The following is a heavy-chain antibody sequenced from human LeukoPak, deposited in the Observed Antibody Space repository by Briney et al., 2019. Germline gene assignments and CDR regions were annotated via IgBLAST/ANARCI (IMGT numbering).Heavy chain of an antibody. J-gene: IGHJ4*02. V-gene: IGHV3-7*01. CDR2: INPDGSQK. Sequence: PGGSLTLSCEASGFTFSGNWMSWVRQAPGKGLEWVASINPDGSQKLYVDSVKGRFPIPRDNTKSSLYLQMNSLGAEDTAMYYCAKLLGTATTYDSWGQGTRVTVSS. CDR3: AKLLGTATTYDS. CDR1: GFTFSGNW. D-gene: IGHD5-24*01.